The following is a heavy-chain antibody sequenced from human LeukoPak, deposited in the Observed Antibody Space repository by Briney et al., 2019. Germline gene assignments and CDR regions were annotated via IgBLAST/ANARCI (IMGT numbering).Heavy chain of an antibody. CDR2: IYYSGST. CDR3: ARAVAVDDGMDV. V-gene: IGHV4-61*05. CDR1: GGSISSSRSY. Sequence: PSETLSLTCAVSGGSISSSRSYWGWLRRPPGKGLEWIGYIYYSGSTNYNPSLKSRVTISVDTSKNQFSLKLSSVTAADTAVYYCARAVAVDDGMDVWGQGTTVTVPS. D-gene: IGHD6-19*01. J-gene: IGHJ6*02.